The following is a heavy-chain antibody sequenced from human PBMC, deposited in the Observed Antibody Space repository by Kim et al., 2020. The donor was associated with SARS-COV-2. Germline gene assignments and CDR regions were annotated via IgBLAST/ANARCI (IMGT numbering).Heavy chain of an antibody. CDR3: AKDSSGYYFDY. J-gene: IGHJ4*02. D-gene: IGHD3-22*01. CDR1: GFSFGNYA. Sequence: GGSLRLSCEASGFSFGNYAMYWVRQAPGKGLEWLSFICASGTSTYQADSVKGRFTVSRDNSKNMHYLQMNSLRADDTAVYYCAKDSSGYYFDYWGQGTLVTVSS. V-gene: IGHV3-23*01. CDR2: ICASGTST.